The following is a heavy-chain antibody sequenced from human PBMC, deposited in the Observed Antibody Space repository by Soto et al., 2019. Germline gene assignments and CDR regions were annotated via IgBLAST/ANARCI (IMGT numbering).Heavy chain of an antibody. CDR2: IYYSGST. D-gene: IGHD6-25*01. CDR1: GGSISSGGYY. Sequence: SETLSLTCTVSGGSISSGGYYWSWIRQHPGKGLEWIGYIYYSGSTYYNPSLKSRVTISVDTSKNQFSLKLSSVTAADTAVYYCAREAAIRWFDPWGQGTLVTVSS. V-gene: IGHV4-31*03. CDR3: AREAAIRWFDP. J-gene: IGHJ5*02.